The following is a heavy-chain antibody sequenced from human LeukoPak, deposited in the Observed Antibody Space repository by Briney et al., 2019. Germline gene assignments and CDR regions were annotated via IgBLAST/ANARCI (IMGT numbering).Heavy chain of an antibody. CDR2: IYTSGST. CDR3: ARAVAAGTSGWFDP. CDR1: GGSISSYF. J-gene: IGHJ5*02. V-gene: IGHV4-4*07. Sequence: SETLSLTCTVSGGSISSYFWSWIRQPPGKGLEWIGRIYTSGSTNYNPSLKSRVTISVDTSKNQFSLKLSSVTAADTAVYYCARAVAAGTSGWFDPWGQGTLVTVSS. D-gene: IGHD6-13*01.